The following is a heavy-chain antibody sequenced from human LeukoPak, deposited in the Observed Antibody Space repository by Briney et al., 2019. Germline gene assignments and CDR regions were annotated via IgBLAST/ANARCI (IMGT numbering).Heavy chain of an antibody. CDR1: GGSISSGSYY. D-gene: IGHD3-22*01. J-gene: IGHJ4*02. CDR2: IYTSGST. V-gene: IGHV4-61*02. CDR3: ASGHYYDRSGYYGLGY. Sequence: SQTLSLTCTVSGGSISSGSYYWSWIRQPAWKGLEWFGRIYTSGSTNYNPSLKSRVTISVDTSKNQFSLKLSSVTAADTAVYYCASGHYYDRSGYYGLGYWGQGTLVTVSS.